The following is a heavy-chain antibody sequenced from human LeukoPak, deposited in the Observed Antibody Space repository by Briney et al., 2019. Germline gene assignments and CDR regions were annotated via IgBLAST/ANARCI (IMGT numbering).Heavy chain of an antibody. CDR1: GYTFTSYD. Sequence: ASVKVSCKASGYTFTSYDINWVRQATGQGLEWMGWMNPNSGNTGYAQKFQGRVTMTRDMSTSTVYMELSSLRSEDTAVYYCARFGSGSYYISGGLYMDVWGKGTTVTVSS. J-gene: IGHJ6*03. V-gene: IGHV1-8*01. CDR2: MNPNSGNT. D-gene: IGHD1-26*01. CDR3: ARFGSGSYYISGGLYMDV.